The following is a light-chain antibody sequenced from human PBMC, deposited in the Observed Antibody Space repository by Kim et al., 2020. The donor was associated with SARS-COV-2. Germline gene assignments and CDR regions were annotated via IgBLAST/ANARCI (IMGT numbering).Light chain of an antibody. CDR2: KAS. CDR1: QRISTH. CDR3: QQYSNYSPLT. V-gene: IGKV1-5*03. Sequence: DIQMTQSPSTLSASVGDRVTITCRASQRISTHLAWYRQQPGKAPKLLIYKASSLESGVPSRFSGSGSGTEFTLTISSLQPDDFATYYCQQYSNYSPLTFGGGTKVDIK. J-gene: IGKJ4*01.